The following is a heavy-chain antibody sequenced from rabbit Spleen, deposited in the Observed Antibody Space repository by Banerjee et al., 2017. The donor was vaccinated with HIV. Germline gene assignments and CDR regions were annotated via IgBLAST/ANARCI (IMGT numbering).Heavy chain of an antibody. V-gene: IGHV1S47*01. D-gene: IGHD8-1*01. Sequence: EQLEESGGGLVQPGGSLKLSCKVSGFDLSSYGMSWVRQAPGKGLEWIGYIDPVFGITYYANWVNGRFSISRENAQNTVFLQMTSLTAADTATYFCARDGAGGSYFALWGPGTLVTVS. CDR2: IDPVFGIT. J-gene: IGHJ6*01. CDR3: ARDGAGGSYFAL. CDR1: GFDLSSYG.